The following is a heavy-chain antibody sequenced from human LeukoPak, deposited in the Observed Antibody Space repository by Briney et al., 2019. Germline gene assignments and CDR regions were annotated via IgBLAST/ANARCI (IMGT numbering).Heavy chain of an antibody. Sequence: SETLSLTCAVYGGPFRGDSWTWIRQPPGKGLEWIGEINHSGSTNYNPSLKSRVTMSVDTSKNQLSLTVTSVTAADTALYFCAAEGLAGTGSQSHVVHICGQGTLVTVS. CDR3: AAEGLAGTGSQSHVVHI. CDR2: INHSGST. D-gene: IGHD6-13*01. CDR1: GGPFRGDS. J-gene: IGHJ3*02. V-gene: IGHV4-34*01.